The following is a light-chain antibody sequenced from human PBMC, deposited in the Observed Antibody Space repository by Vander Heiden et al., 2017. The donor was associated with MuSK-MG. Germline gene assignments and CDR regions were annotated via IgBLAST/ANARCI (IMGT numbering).Light chain of an antibody. CDR3: QQYNNWPLT. V-gene: IGKV3-15*01. CDR2: GAS. Sequence: SQSVSSNLAWYQQKPGQAPRLLIHGASTRATGIPARFSGSGSGTEFTLTVSSLQSEDFAVYYCQQYNNWPLTFGGGTKVEIK. CDR1: QSVSSN. J-gene: IGKJ4*01.